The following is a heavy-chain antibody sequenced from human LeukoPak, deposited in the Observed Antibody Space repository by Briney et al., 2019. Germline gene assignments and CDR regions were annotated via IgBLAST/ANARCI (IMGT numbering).Heavy chain of an antibody. V-gene: IGHV1-2*06. CDR2: INPNSGGT. Sequence: GASVKVSCKASGYTFTGYYMHWVRQAPGQGLEWMGRINPNSGGTNYAQKFQGSVTMTRDTSISTAYMELSRLRSDDTAVYYCESDIAVAGTHNYWGQGTLVTVSS. D-gene: IGHD6-19*01. J-gene: IGHJ4*02. CDR3: ESDIAVAGTHNY. CDR1: GYTFTGYY.